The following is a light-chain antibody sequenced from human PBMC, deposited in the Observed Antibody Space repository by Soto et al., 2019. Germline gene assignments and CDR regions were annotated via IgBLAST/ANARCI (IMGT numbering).Light chain of an antibody. J-gene: IGKJ4*01. CDR3: QHRNSWPPGAT. CDR1: QSVSNS. Sequence: EIVXTXSPXXXXXXXGXXXTLSCRASQSVSNSLAWYQQKPGQTPRLLIYDASNRATGIPARFSGSGSGTDFTLTISSLEPEDFAVYYCQHRNSWPPGATFGGGTKVEIK. CDR2: DAS. V-gene: IGKV3-11*01.